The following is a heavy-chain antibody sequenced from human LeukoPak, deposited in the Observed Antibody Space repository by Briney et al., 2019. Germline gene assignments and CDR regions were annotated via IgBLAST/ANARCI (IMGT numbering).Heavy chain of an antibody. Sequence: SQTLSLTSAISGDSRSINSAACNSIRQSPTRGLELLGRGYYRSKWYNDYAVSVKSRITINTDTSKNKFYLQLNSVTPEDTAVYYCERGRLGSSWSFDPWGQGTLVTVSS. J-gene: IGHJ5*02. CDR2: GYYRSKWYN. D-gene: IGHD6-13*01. CDR1: GDSRSINSAA. CDR3: ERGRLGSSWSFDP. V-gene: IGHV6-1*01.